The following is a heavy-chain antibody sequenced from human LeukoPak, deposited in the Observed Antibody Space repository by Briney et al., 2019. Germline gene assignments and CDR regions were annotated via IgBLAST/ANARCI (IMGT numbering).Heavy chain of an antibody. V-gene: IGHV4-59*08. CDR2: IYYSGST. D-gene: IGHD2-15*01. CDR1: GDSISRYY. CDR3: ARGPLLGVFNY. Sequence: SETLSLTCTVSGDSISRYYWSWIRQTPGKGLEWIGNIYYSGSTNYNPSLKSRVTISLDTSKNQFSLKLSSVTAADTAVYYCARGPLLGVFNYWGQGTLVTVSS. J-gene: IGHJ4*02.